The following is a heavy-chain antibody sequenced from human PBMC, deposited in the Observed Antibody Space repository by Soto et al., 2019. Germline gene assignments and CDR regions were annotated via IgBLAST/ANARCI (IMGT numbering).Heavy chain of an antibody. Sequence: GGSLRLSWAASGFTLSSYEMNWVRKAPGKGREGCSYINRRGRTIYYADTVKGRLTISRDNAKNSLYLQMNRLIAEDTAVYYSARPSTYYDFWSGFSLAFDYWGQGTMVTVYS. CDR1: GFTLSSYE. D-gene: IGHD3-3*01. CDR3: ARPSTYYDFWSGFSLAFDY. CDR2: INRRGRTI. J-gene: IGHJ4*02. V-gene: IGHV3-48*03.